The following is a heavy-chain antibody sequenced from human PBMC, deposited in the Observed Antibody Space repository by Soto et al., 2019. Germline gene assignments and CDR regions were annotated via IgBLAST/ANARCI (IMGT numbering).Heavy chain of an antibody. Sequence: GGSLRLSCAASGFTFSSYSMNWVRQAPGKGLEWVSSISSSSSYIYYADSVKGRFTISRDNAKNSLYLQMNSLRAEDTAVYYCARDRRTEVTPILFFVWGQGTTVTVSS. V-gene: IGHV3-21*01. J-gene: IGHJ6*02. D-gene: IGHD2-21*02. CDR1: GFTFSSYS. CDR3: ARDRRTEVTPILFFV. CDR2: ISSSSSYI.